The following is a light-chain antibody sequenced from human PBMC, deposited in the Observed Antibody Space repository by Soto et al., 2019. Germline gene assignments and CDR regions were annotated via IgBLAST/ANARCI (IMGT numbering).Light chain of an antibody. CDR1: QTIDSN. Sequence: IVMTQSPGTLSVFPGGSATLSCRASQTIDSNLAWYQQKPGQAPRLLIYGSSTRATGIPVRFSGSGSGTEFTLTISSLQSDDFAVYYYQQYNRGSPITFGQGTRLEIQ. V-gene: IGKV3-15*01. J-gene: IGKJ5*01. CDR2: GSS. CDR3: QQYNRGSPIT.